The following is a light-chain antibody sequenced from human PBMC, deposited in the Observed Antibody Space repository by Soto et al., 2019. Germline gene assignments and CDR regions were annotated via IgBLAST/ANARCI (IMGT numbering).Light chain of an antibody. V-gene: IGKV1-5*01. CDR3: QQYNSYPT. Sequence: DIQMTQSPSTLSASVGGRVTITCRASQTISSWLAWYQQKPGKAPKLLIYDASSLESGVPSRFSGSGSGTGFTLTISSLQPDDFATYYCQQYNSYPTFGQGTKLEIK. J-gene: IGKJ2*01. CDR2: DAS. CDR1: QTISSW.